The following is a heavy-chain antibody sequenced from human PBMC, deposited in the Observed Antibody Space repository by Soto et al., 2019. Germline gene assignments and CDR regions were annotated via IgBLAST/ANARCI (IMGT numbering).Heavy chain of an antibody. CDR2: VSASGSST. Sequence: EVQLLESGGRFVQPGGSLRLSCEASGFTFSTYDMSWVRQAPGKGLEWVSAVSASGSSTHYTDSVKGRFTISRDNSKNTLYLQMNSLRAEDTAVYYCHGLLRGSPLDYWDQGTLVTVSS. CDR1: GFTFSTYD. V-gene: IGHV3-23*01. J-gene: IGHJ4*02. CDR3: HGLLRGSPLDY. D-gene: IGHD3-10*01.